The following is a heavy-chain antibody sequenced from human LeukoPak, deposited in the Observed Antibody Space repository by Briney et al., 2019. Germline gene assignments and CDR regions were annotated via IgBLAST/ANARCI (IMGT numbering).Heavy chain of an antibody. Sequence: GGSLRLSCTASVFTFSMAWVRQAPGMGVEWVSTISGSGNTTYYADFVRGRFTISRDNSKNTLYLQMNGLRVEDTALYYCAKMGGRVWYKVPETWGQGTLVTVSS. CDR1: VFTFS. J-gene: IGHJ5*02. CDR2: ISGSGNTT. CDR3: AKMGGRVWYKVPET. D-gene: IGHD6-19*01. V-gene: IGHV3-23*01.